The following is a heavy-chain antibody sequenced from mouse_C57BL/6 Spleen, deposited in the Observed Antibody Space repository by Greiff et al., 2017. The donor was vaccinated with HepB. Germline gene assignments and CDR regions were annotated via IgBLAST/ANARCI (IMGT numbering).Heavy chain of an antibody. J-gene: IGHJ1*03. V-gene: IGHV10-3*01. CDR1: GFTFNTYA. D-gene: IGHD1-1*01. CDR2: IRSKSSNYAT. Sequence: EVQGVESGGGLVQPKGSLKLSCAASGFTFNTYAMHWVRQAPGKGLEWVARIRSKSSNYATYYADSVKDIFTISRDDSQSMLSLQMNNLKTEDTAMYYCVRDYGSSTFSWYFDVWGTGTTVTVSS. CDR3: VRDYGSSTFSWYFDV.